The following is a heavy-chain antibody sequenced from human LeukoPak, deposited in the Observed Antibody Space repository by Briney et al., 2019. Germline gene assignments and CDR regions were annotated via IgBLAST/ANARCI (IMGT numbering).Heavy chain of an antibody. Sequence: ASVKVSCKASGYTFTSYDINWVRQATGQGLEWMGWMNPNSGNTGYAQKFQGRVTMTRDTSISTAYMELSRLRSDDTAVYYCARDGPGNYNIDYWGQGTLVTVSS. CDR1: GYTFTSYD. CDR2: MNPNSGNT. CDR3: ARDGPGNYNIDY. V-gene: IGHV1-8*01. J-gene: IGHJ4*02. D-gene: IGHD1-1*01.